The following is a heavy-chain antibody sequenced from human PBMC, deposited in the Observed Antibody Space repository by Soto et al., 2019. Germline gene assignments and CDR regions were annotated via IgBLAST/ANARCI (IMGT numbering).Heavy chain of an antibody. Sequence: ESGGGLVQPGGSLRLSCVASGFTFNSYSMNWVRQAPGKGLEWISYINSGGTSVFYADSVKGRFTISRDNAKNSLYLQMNSLRAEDTAVYYCASSASPDAYWGQGTLVTVSS. CDR2: INSGGTSV. V-gene: IGHV3-48*01. D-gene: IGHD1-26*01. CDR1: GFTFNSYS. CDR3: ASSASPDAY. J-gene: IGHJ4*02.